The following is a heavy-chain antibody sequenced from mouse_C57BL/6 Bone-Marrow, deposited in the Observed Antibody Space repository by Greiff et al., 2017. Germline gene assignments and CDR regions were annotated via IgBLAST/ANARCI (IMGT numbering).Heavy chain of an antibody. Sequence: QVQLQQPGAELVKPGASVKLSCKASGYTFTSYWMHWVKQRPGQGLEWIGIIHTNSGSTNYNEKFKSKATLTVDKSSSTAYMQLSSLTSEDSAVYYCARIQYYYGSSVRWYFDVWGTGTTVTVSS. V-gene: IGHV1-64*01. J-gene: IGHJ1*03. CDR2: IHTNSGST. CDR1: GYTFTSYW. CDR3: ARIQYYYGSSVRWYFDV. D-gene: IGHD1-1*01.